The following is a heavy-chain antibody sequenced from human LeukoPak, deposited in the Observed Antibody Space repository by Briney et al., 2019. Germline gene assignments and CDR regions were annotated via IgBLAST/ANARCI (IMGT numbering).Heavy chain of an antibody. D-gene: IGHD5-18*01. CDR2: ISSRSSYI. CDR1: GFPFSSYS. Sequence: GGSLKLSFAASGFPFSSYSMNWVRPAPGKGLEWISFISSRSSYIYYADSVKGRFTISRDNPKNSLYLQMNSLRAEDTAVYYCARSRGYSNEGMELVYWGQGTLVTVSS. CDR3: ARSRGYSNEGMELVY. V-gene: IGHV3-21*01. J-gene: IGHJ4*02.